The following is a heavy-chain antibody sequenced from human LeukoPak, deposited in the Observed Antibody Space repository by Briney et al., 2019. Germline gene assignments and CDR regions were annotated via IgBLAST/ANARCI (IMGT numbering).Heavy chain of an antibody. Sequence: GGSLRPSCAASGFTFSSYSMNWVRQAPGKGLEWVSSISSSSSYIYYADSVKGRFTISRDNAKNSLYLQMNSLRAEDTAVYYCARDSSGWYVGYFDYWGQGTLVTVSS. D-gene: IGHD6-19*01. CDR2: ISSSSSYI. CDR3: ARDSSGWYVGYFDY. CDR1: GFTFSSYS. V-gene: IGHV3-21*01. J-gene: IGHJ4*02.